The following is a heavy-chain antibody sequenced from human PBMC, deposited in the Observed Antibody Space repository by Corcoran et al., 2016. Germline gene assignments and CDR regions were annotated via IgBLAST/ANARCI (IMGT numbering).Heavy chain of an antibody. D-gene: IGHD3-16*02. J-gene: IGHJ4*02. V-gene: IGHV4-39*07. CDR2: ISYSGST. Sequence: QLQLQESGPGLVKPSETLSLTCTVSGGSISSSSYYWGWIRQPPGKGLEWIGSISYSGSTYYNPSLKSRVTISVDTSKNQFSLKLSSVTAADTAVYYCAREIVDDYVWGSYLFDYWGQGTLVTVSS. CDR1: GGSISSSSYY. CDR3: AREIVDDYVWGSYLFDY.